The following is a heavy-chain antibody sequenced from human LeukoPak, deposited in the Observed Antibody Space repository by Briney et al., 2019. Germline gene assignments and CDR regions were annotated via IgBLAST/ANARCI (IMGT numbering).Heavy chain of an antibody. CDR1: GYTFTSYG. Sequence: ASVKVSCKASGYTFTSYGISWVRQAPGQGLEWMGWISAYNGNTNYAQKLQGRVTMTTDTSTSTAYMELRSLRSDDTAVYYCARDVDTVVVPAAIGLDYWGQGTLVTVSS. CDR3: ARDVDTVVVPAAIGLDY. CDR2: ISAYNGNT. D-gene: IGHD2-2*03. J-gene: IGHJ4*02. V-gene: IGHV1-18*01.